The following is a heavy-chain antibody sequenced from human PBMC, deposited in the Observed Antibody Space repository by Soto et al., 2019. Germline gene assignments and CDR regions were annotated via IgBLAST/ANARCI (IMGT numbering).Heavy chain of an antibody. D-gene: IGHD4-4*01. CDR1: GLTFSSYA. CDR2: ISPSSNTI. Sequence: PGGSLRLSCAASGLTFSSYAMSWVRQAPGKGLEWVSYISPSSNTIYYADPVKGRFSISRDNAKNSLYLQMNSLRAEDTAVYYCAKDFFGNYADYFDYWGQGTLVTVSS. CDR3: AKDFFGNYADYFDY. J-gene: IGHJ4*02. V-gene: IGHV3-48*01.